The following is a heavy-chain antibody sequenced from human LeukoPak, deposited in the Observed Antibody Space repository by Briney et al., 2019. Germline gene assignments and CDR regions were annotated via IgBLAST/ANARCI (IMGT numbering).Heavy chain of an antibody. Sequence: GASVKVSCKASGXTXXXXXXHXXXXXXGXRXXWXXXSNAGNGNTKYAQEFQGRVTITRDTSASTAYMELSSLRSEDMAVYYCARGGRYFDWLFFDYWGQGTLVTVSS. D-gene: IGHD3-9*01. CDR1: GXTXXXXX. CDR3: ARGGRYFDWLFFDY. CDR2: SNAGNGNT. V-gene: IGHV1-3*02. J-gene: IGHJ4*02.